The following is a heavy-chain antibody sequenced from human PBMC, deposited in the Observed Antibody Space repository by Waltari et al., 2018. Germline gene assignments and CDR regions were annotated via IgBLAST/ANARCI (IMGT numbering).Heavy chain of an antibody. Sequence: QLQLQESGPGLVKPSGTLSLICAVSGDSMSTSDYWSWVRQPPGKGLEWIVQVRGDGKTNYNPSFASRVTMSLDTSTYHFALKLTSATAADTALYYCARDRGRGLYLDTWGQGTLVTVSP. CDR2: VRGDGKT. CDR3: ARDRGRGLYLDT. D-gene: IGHD1-1*01. V-gene: IGHV4-4*02. J-gene: IGHJ4*02. CDR1: GDSMSTSDY.